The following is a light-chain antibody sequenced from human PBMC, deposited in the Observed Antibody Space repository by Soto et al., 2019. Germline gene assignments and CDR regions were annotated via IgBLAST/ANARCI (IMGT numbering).Light chain of an antibody. CDR2: DAS. CDR3: QQYNRYWT. V-gene: IGKV1-5*01. J-gene: IGKJ1*01. CDR1: QSVSSW. Sequence: STLSASVGDRVTITCRASQSVSSWLAWYQQKPGKAPKVLIYDASSLESGVPSRFSGSGSGTELTLTISSLQPDDFATYYCQQYNRYWTFGQVS.